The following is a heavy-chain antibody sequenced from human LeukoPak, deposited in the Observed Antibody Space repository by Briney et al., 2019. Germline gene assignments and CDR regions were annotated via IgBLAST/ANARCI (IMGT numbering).Heavy chain of an antibody. Sequence: GGSLRLSCAASGFTFRSYTMNWVRQAPGKGLEWVSSISSSSSSIYYADSVKGRFTISRDDAKKSLYLQMNSLRAEDTAMYYCARGFCTSASCYGSYWGQGTLVTVSS. CDR1: GFTFRSYT. J-gene: IGHJ4*02. D-gene: IGHD2-2*01. CDR2: ISSSSSSI. V-gene: IGHV3-21*01. CDR3: ARGFCTSASCYGSY.